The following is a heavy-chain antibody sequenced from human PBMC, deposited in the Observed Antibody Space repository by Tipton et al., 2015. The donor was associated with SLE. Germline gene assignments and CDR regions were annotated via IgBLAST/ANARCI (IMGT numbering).Heavy chain of an antibody. J-gene: IGHJ4*01. CDR3: ARNWNYDYYFYY. V-gene: IGHV4-39*07. CDR1: GGSISRSRYY. Sequence: TLSLTCTVSGGSISRSRYYLGWIRQPPGKGLEWSGRIYYSWSNYYNPSLKSRVTISVDTSKNQFSLKLSSVTAAATAVYYCARNWNYDYYFYYWGHGTLVTGPS. CDR2: IYYSWSN. D-gene: IGHD1-7*01.